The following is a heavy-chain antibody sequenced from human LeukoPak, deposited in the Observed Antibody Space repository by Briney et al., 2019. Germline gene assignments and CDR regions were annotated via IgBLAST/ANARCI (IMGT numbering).Heavy chain of an antibody. J-gene: IGHJ4*02. CDR2: ISYDGSNK. CDR3: AKSPRGSGGSFFDY. D-gene: IGHD3-10*01. V-gene: IGHV3-30*18. CDR1: GFTFSSYA. Sequence: GGSLRLSCAASGFTFSSYAMSWVRQAPGKGLEWVAVISYDGSNKYYADSVKGRFTISRDNSKNTLYLQMNSLRAEDTAVYYCAKSPRGSGGSFFDYWGQGTLVTVSS.